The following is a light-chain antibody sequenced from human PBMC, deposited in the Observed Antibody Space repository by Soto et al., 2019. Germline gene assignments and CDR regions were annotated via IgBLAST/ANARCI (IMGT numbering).Light chain of an antibody. V-gene: IGLV2-14*01. J-gene: IGLJ1*01. Sequence: QSALTQPASVSGSPGQSITISCTGTSSDVGGYDYVSWYQQLPGKAPKLMIYDVNNRPSGVSNRFSGSKSGNTASLTISELQAEDEADYYRSSYTGTSTFVFGGGTKVTVL. CDR1: SSDVGGYDY. CDR2: DVN. CDR3: SSYTGTSTFV.